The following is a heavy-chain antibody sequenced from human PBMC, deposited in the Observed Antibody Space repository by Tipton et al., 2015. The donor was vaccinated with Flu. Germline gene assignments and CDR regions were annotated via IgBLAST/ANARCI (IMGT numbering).Heavy chain of an antibody. CDR1: GGSLSGYY. V-gene: IGHV4-4*07. CDR3: ARGQGNSGWRYFDY. J-gene: IGHJ4*02. CDR2: IYTSGNT. D-gene: IGHD6-19*01. Sequence: TLSLACNVSGGSLSGYYWSWIRQPAGKGLGWIGRIYTSGNTNYSPSLKSRVTMSVDTSKNQFSLKLGSMTAADTAVYYCARGQGNSGWRYFDYWGQGTLVTVSS.